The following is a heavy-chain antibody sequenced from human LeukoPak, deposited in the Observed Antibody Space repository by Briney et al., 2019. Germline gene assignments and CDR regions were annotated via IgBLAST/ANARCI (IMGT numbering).Heavy chain of an antibody. V-gene: IGHV3-23*01. J-gene: IGHJ1*01. D-gene: IGHD1-7*01. Sequence: GGSLRLSCAASGFTFRSYGMSWVRQAPGKGLEWVSIISDNGANTYYADSVRGRFTISRDNSQNTLYLQMNSLRAEDTAVYYCAKGGEQVTWNFPNWGQGTLVTVSS. CDR1: GFTFRSYG. CDR2: ISDNGANT. CDR3: AKGGEQVTWNFPN.